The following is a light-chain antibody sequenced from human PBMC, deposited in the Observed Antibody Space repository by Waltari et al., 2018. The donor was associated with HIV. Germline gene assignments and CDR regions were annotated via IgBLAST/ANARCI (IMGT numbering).Light chain of an antibody. CDR2: DTS. CDR1: QSISSY. J-gene: IGKJ2*01. Sequence: EIVLTQSPATLSLSPGHTATLYSRASQSISSYLAWYQQKPGQAPRPLIYDTSHRATGIPARFSGSGSGTDFTLTIGPLEPEDFAVYYCQQRDKWPPSYTFGQGTRVEI. CDR3: QQRDKWPPSYT. V-gene: IGKV3-11*01.